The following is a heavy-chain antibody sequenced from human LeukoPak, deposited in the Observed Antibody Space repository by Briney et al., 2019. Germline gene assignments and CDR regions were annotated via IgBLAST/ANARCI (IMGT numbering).Heavy chain of an antibody. J-gene: IGHJ6*02. CDR2: IYYSGST. Sequence: SETLSLTCTVSGGSISSGGYYRSWIRQHPEKGLEWIGYIYYSGSTYYNPSLKSRVTISVDTSKNQFSLKLSSVTAADTAVYYCARANWFSSGGMDVWGQGTTVTVSS. CDR1: GGSISSGGYY. V-gene: IGHV4-31*03. CDR3: ARANWFSSGGMDV. D-gene: IGHD5-18*01.